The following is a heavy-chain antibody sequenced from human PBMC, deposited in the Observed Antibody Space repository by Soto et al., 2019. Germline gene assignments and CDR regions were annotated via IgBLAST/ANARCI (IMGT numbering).Heavy chain of an antibody. D-gene: IGHD1-7*01. J-gene: IGHJ6*02. Sequence: ASVKVSCKASGYTFTGYYMHWVRQAPGQGLEWMGWINPNSGGTDYAQKFQGRVTMTRDMSISTAYMELSRLRSDDTAVYYCASILGLPYYYYGMDVWGQGTTVTVSS. CDR1: GYTFTGYY. V-gene: IGHV1-2*02. CDR3: ASILGLPYYYYGMDV. CDR2: INPNSGGT.